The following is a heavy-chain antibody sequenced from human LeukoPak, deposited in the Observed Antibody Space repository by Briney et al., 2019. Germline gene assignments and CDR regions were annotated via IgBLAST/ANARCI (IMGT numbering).Heavy chain of an antibody. CDR3: TTFDYAAFLI. CDR2: IKSKTDGGTR. J-gene: IGHJ3*02. CDR1: GFTSSNAC. D-gene: IGHD4/OR15-4a*01. V-gene: IGHV3-15*01. Sequence: PGGSLRLSCAVSGFTSSNACMSWLRQAPEKGLELVGRIKSKTDGGTRDYAAPVKGRFTISRDDSKNTLYLQMNSLKTEDTAVYYCTTFDYAAFLIWGQGTMVTVSS.